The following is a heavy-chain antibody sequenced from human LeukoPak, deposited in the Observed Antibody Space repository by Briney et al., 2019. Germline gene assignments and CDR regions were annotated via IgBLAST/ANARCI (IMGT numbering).Heavy chain of an antibody. CDR3: ARVESGYDILTGYSKYYFDY. Sequence: ASVKVSCKASGYTFTGYYMHWVRQAPGQGLEWMGWINPNSGGTNYAQKFQGRVTMTRDTSIGTAYMELSRLRSDDTAVYYCARVESGYDILTGYSKYYFDYWGQGTLVTVSS. CDR2: INPNSGGT. V-gene: IGHV1-2*02. D-gene: IGHD3-9*01. CDR1: GYTFTGYY. J-gene: IGHJ4*02.